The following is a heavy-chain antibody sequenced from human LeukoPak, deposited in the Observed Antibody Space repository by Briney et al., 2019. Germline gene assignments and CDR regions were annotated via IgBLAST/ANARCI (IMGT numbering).Heavy chain of an antibody. D-gene: IGHD2-2*01. CDR1: GYSFTSYW. CDR2: IYPGDSDT. CDR3: ARQNIVVVPAALLSDYYYYYGMDV. V-gene: IGHV5-51*01. J-gene: IGHJ6*02. Sequence: GESLKISCKGSGYSFTSYWIGWVRQMPGKGLEWMGIIYPGDSDTRYSPSFQGQVTISADKSISTAYLQWSSLKASDTAMYYCARQNIVVVPAALLSDYYYYYGMDVWGQGTTVTVSS.